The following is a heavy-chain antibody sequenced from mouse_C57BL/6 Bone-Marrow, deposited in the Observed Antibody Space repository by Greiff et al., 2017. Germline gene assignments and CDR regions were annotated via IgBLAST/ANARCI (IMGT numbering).Heavy chain of an antibody. CDR2: ISDGGSYT. CDR3: ARGFLGFAY. Sequence: EVQGVESGGGLVKPGGSLKLSCAASGFTFSSYAMSWVRQTPEKRLEWVATISDGGSYTYYPDNVKGRFTISRDNAKNNLYLQMSHLKSEDTAMYYCARGFLGFAYWGQGTLVTVSA. D-gene: IGHD4-1*01. V-gene: IGHV5-4*01. J-gene: IGHJ3*01. CDR1: GFTFSSYA.